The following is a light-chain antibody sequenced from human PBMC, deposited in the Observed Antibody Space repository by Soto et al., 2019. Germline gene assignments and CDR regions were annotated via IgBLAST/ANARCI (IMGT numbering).Light chain of an antibody. CDR1: SSNIGAGYD. Sequence: QSALTQPPSVSGAPGQRVTISCTGSSSNIGAGYDVHWYQQLPGTAPKLLIYGNSNRPSGVPDRFSGSKSSTSASLAITGLQAEEEADYYCQSYDSSLSAHYVFGTGTKVTVL. CDR2: GNS. CDR3: QSYDSSLSAHYV. V-gene: IGLV1-40*01. J-gene: IGLJ1*01.